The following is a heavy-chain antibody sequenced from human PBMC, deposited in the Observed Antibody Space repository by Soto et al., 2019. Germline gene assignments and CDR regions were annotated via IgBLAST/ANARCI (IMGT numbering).Heavy chain of an antibody. CDR3: ARDRSIAARGYYYGMDV. D-gene: IGHD6-6*01. J-gene: IGHJ6*02. Sequence: ASVKVSCKASGYTFTSYGISWVRQAPGQGLEWMGWISAYNGNTNYAQKPQGRVTMTTDTSTSTAYMELRSLRSDDTAVYYCARDRSIAARGYYYGMDVWGQGTTVTVS. V-gene: IGHV1-18*01. CDR1: GYTFTSYG. CDR2: ISAYNGNT.